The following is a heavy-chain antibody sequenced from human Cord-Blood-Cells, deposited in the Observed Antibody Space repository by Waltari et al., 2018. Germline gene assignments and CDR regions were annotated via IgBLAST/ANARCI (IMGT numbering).Heavy chain of an antibody. D-gene: IGHD3-3*01. CDR2: IYYSGST. Sequence: QLQLQESGPGLVKPSETLSLTCTVSGGSISSSSYYWGWIRQPPGKGLEWIGSIYYSGSTYYNPSLKSRVTISVDTSKNQFSLKLSSVTAADTAVYYCARRLATIFGVVIGFDYWGQGTLVTVS. J-gene: IGHJ4*02. CDR1: GGSISSSSYY. V-gene: IGHV4-39*01. CDR3: ARRLATIFGVVIGFDY.